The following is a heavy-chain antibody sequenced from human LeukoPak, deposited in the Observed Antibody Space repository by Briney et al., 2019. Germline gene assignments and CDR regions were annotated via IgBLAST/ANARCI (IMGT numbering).Heavy chain of an antibody. V-gene: IGHV3-23*01. CDR1: GFTFSSYA. CDR2: ISGSGGST. D-gene: IGHD3-10*01. J-gene: IGHJ4*02. CDR3: AKVGYYGSGSFDY. Sequence: GGSLRLSCAASGFTFSSYAMSWVRQAPGKGLEWVSAISGSGGSTYYAGSVKGRFTISRDNSKNTLCLQMNSLRAEDTAVYYCAKVGYYGSGSFDYWGQGTLVTVSS.